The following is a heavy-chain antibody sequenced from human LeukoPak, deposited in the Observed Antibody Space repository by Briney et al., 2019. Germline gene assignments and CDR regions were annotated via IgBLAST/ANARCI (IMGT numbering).Heavy chain of an antibody. CDR3: ARDSGLLPYGMDV. V-gene: IGHV3-66*01. J-gene: IGHJ6*02. D-gene: IGHD1-26*01. CDR2: MYSGGST. CDR1: GFTLSSYA. Sequence: PGGSLRLSCAASGFTLSSYAMSWVRQAPGKGLEWVSVMYSGGSTYYADSVKGRFTISRDNSKNTLYLQMNSLRAEDTAVYYCARDSGLLPYGMDVWGQGTTVTVSS.